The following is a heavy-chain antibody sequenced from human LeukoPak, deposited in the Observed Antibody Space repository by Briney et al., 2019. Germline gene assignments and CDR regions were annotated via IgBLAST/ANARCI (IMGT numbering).Heavy chain of an antibody. J-gene: IGHJ4*02. D-gene: IGHD3-22*01. CDR1: GITLSNYG. Sequence: GGSLRLSCAVSGITLSNYGMTWVRQAPGKGLEWVAGISDTGGRTNYADSVKGRFTISRDNPKNTLYLQMNSLRAEATAVYFCAKRGVVIRVILVGFHKEAYYFDSWGQGALVTVSS. CDR3: AKRGVVIRVILVGFHKEAYYFDS. CDR2: ISDTGGRT. V-gene: IGHV3-23*01.